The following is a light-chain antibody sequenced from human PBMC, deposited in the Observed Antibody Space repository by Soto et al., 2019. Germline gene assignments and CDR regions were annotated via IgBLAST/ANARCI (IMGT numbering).Light chain of an antibody. Sequence: EIVLTQSPATQSLSPGERATLSCRASQSISNSLAWYQQKPGQAPRLLIYDASNRATGIPARFSGSWSGTDITLTISNLEPADFSVYYCQQRCSWPSLTFAGGTKVEIK. CDR1: QSISNS. CDR2: DAS. J-gene: IGKJ4*01. CDR3: QQRCSWPSLT. V-gene: IGKV3-11*01.